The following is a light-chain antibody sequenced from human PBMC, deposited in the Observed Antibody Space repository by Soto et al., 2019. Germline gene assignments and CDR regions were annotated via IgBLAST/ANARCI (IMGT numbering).Light chain of an antibody. CDR1: NSNIGADYG. Sequence: QSVLTQPPSVSGAPGQRVTISCTGTNSNIGADYGVQWYQQFPGTAPKLLIYADNIRPSGVPDRFSGSKSATSASLAITGLQPDDESDYYCQLYDSRLVGLLFGGVTKHTLL. V-gene: IGLV1-40*01. CDR2: ADN. CDR3: QLYDSRLVGLL. J-gene: IGLJ2*01.